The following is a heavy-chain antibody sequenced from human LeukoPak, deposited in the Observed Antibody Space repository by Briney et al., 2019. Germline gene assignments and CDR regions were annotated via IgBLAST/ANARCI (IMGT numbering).Heavy chain of an antibody. D-gene: IGHD3-9*01. CDR2: IIPIFGTA. Sequence: VASVKVSCTASGGTFSSYAISWVRQAPGQGLEWMGGIIPIFGTANYAQKFQGRVTITADESTSTAYMELSSLRSEDTAVYYCAREEYYDILTGYYSWGQGTLVTVSS. J-gene: IGHJ4*02. V-gene: IGHV1-69*13. CDR1: GGTFSSYA. CDR3: AREEYYDILTGYYS.